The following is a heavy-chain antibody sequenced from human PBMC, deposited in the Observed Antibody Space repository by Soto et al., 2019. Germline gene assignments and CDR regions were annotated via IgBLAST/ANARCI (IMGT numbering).Heavy chain of an antibody. CDR3: AKDKGSDYGDYEHWFDP. CDR1: GFTFSSYA. Sequence: GGSLRLSCAASGFTFSSYAMSWVRQAPGKGLEWVSAISGSGGSTYYADSVKGRFTISRDNSKNTLYLQMNSLRAEDTAVYYCAKDKGSDYGDYEHWFDPWGQGTLVTVSS. D-gene: IGHD4-17*01. CDR2: ISGSGGST. V-gene: IGHV3-23*01. J-gene: IGHJ5*02.